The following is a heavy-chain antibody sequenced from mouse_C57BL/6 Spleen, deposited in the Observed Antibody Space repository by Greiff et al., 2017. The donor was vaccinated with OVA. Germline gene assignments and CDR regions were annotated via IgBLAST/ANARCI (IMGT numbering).Heavy chain of an antibody. CDR1: GYTFTSYW. V-gene: IGHV1-52*01. CDR3: ARGYYGSITWFAY. CDR2: IDPSDSET. D-gene: IGHD1-1*01. J-gene: IGHJ3*01. Sequence: QVQLKQPGAELVRPGSSVKLSCKASGYTFTSYWMHWVKQRPIQGLEWIGNIDPSDSETHYNQKFKDKATLTVDKSSSTAYMQLSSLTSEDSAVYYCARGYYGSITWFAYWGQGTLVTVSA.